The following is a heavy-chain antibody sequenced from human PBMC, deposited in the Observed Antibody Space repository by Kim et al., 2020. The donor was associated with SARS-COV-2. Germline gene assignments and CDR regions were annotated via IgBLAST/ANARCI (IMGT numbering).Heavy chain of an antibody. J-gene: IGHJ4*02. V-gene: IGHV4-34*01. CDR2: INHSGST. D-gene: IGHD1-26*01. CDR3: ARGYRATIGY. Sequence: SETLSLTCAVYGGSFSDYYWNWIRQSPGKGLEWIGEINHSGSTNYNPSLKSRVTISVDTSKNQFSLKLNSVTAADTAVYYCARGYRATIGYWGQGTLAT. CDR1: GGSFSDYY.